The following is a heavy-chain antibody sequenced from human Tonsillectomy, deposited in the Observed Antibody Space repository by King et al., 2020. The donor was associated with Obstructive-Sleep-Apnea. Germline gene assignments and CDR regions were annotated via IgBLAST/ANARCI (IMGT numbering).Heavy chain of an antibody. Sequence: VQLVESGGGLVQPGRSLRLSCTASGFTFGDYAMSWFRQAPGKGLEWVGFIRSKAYGGTTEYAASVKGRFTISRDDSKSIAYLQMNSLKTEDTAVYYCTRDGPYDILNKLDYWGPGTLVTVSS. V-gene: IGHV3-49*03. CDR1: GFTFGDYA. CDR3: TRDGPYDILNKLDY. J-gene: IGHJ4*02. CDR2: IRSKAYGGTT. D-gene: IGHD3-9*01.